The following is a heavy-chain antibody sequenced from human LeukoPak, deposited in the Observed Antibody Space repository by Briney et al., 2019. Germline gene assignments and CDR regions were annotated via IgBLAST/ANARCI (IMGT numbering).Heavy chain of an antibody. V-gene: IGHV4-59*08. CDR2: IYYSGST. Sequence: PSETLSLTCTVSGGSISSYYWSWIRQPPGKGLEWIGYIYYSGSTNYNPSLKSRVTISVDTSKNQFSLKLSSVTAADTAVYYCARHGSLDFWSGYYSAWGQGTLVTVSS. D-gene: IGHD3-3*01. CDR1: GGSISSYY. CDR3: ARHGSLDFWSGYYSA. J-gene: IGHJ5*02.